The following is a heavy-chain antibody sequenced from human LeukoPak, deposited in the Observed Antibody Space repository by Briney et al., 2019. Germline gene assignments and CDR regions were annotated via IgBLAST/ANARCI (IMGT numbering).Heavy chain of an antibody. CDR2: INPNSGDT. CDR1: GYTFSGYY. D-gene: IGHD1-20*01. CDR3: AREITGMIGPTDY. J-gene: IGHJ4*02. Sequence: ASVKVSCKASGYTFSGYYVHWVRQAPGQGLQWMGWINPNSGDTNYAQKFQGRVTMTRDTSISTAYMELSRLTFDDTAVYYCAREITGMIGPTDYWGQGTLVTVSS. V-gene: IGHV1-2*02.